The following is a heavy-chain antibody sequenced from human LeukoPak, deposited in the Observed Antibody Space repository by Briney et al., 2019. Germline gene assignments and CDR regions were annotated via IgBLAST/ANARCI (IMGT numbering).Heavy chain of an antibody. D-gene: IGHD2-21*02. V-gene: IGHV3-30*04. Sequence: GGSLRLSCAASGFTFSSYAMHWVRQAPGKGLEWVAVISYDGSNKYYADSVKGRFTISRDNSKNTLYLQMNSLRAEDTAVYYCARASYCGGDCYPKFYYYYGMDVWGQGTTVTVSS. CDR2: ISYDGSNK. J-gene: IGHJ6*02. CDR1: GFTFSSYA. CDR3: ARASYCGGDCYPKFYYYYGMDV.